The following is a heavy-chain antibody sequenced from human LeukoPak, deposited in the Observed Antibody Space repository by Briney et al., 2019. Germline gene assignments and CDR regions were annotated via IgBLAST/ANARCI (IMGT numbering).Heavy chain of an antibody. V-gene: IGHV4-30-4*01. D-gene: IGHD3-9*01. CDR2: IYYSGNT. CDR3: AGMDYDILTGYLGLPY. Sequence: SQTLSLTCTVSGGSISSGDYYWSWIRQPPGKGLEWIGYIYYSGNTYYNPSLKSRVTISVDTSKNQFSLKLSSVTAADTAVYYCAGMDYDILTGYLGLPYWGQGTLVTVSS. J-gene: IGHJ4*02. CDR1: GGSISSGDYY.